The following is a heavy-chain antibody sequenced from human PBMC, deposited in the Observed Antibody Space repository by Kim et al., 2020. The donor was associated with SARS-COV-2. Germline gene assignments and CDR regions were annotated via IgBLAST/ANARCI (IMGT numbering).Heavy chain of an antibody. CDR1: GFTFSSYS. Sequence: GGSLRLSCAASGFTFSSYSMNWVRQAPGKGLEWVSSISSSSSYIYYADSVKGRFTISRDNAKNSLYLQMNSLRAEDTAVYYCATGYYYGSGSYSTEFDYWGQGTLVTVSS. CDR3: ATGYYYGSGSYSTEFDY. D-gene: IGHD3-10*01. V-gene: IGHV3-21*01. CDR2: ISSSSSYI. J-gene: IGHJ4*02.